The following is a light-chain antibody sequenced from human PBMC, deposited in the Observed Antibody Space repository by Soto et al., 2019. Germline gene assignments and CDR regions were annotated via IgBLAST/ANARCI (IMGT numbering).Light chain of an antibody. V-gene: IGKV1-6*01. J-gene: IGKJ2*02. CDR3: LQDHNYQWT. CDR2: GAS. CDR1: QGYRSD. Sequence: AIQVTQSPSSLSASVGDRVTITCRASQGYRSDLGWYQRKPGKAPKLLIYGASDLQGEVPSRFSGSRSGTDFTLTISSLQAEDFATYYCLQDHNYQWTFGQGTKLDLK.